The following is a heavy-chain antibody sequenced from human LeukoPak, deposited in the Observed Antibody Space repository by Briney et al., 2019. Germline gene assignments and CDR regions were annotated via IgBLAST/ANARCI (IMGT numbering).Heavy chain of an antibody. V-gene: IGHV3-21*01. CDR3: ARHRTASDY. CDR1: GFTFGHYG. CDR2: ISSSSSYI. D-gene: IGHD3-16*02. J-gene: IGHJ4*02. Sequence: GGSLRLSCVASGFTFGHYGMHWVRQAPGKGLEWVSSISSSSSYIYYADSVKGRFTISRDNAKNSLSLQMNSLRAEDTAVYYCARHRTASDYWGQGTLVTVSS.